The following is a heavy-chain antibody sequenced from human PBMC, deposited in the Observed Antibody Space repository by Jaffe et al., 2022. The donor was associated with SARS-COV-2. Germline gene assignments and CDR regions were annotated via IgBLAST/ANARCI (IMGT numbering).Heavy chain of an antibody. V-gene: IGHV3-30*04. CDR3: ARGDYGPTREVYFDY. Sequence: QVQLVESGGGVVQPGRSLRLSCAASGFTFSSYAMHWVRQAPGKGLEWVAVISYDGSNKYYADSVKGRFTISRDNSKNTLYLQMNSLRAEDTAVYYCARGDYGPTREVYFDYWGQGTLVTVSS. CDR2: ISYDGSNK. J-gene: IGHJ4*02. CDR1: GFTFSSYA. D-gene: IGHD3-16*01.